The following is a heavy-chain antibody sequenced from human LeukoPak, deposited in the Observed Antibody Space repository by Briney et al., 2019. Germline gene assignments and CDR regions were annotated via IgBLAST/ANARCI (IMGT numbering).Heavy chain of an antibody. V-gene: IGHV4-59*08. CDR2: IYYSGST. Sequence: SETLSLTCTASGGSISHYFWSWIRQPPGKALGWIGYIYYSGSTNYNPSLKSRVTISVDPSKNQFSLKLNSVTAADTAVYYCAKTVAGYWYFDLWGRGTLVTVSS. CDR1: GGSISHYF. CDR3: AKTVAGYWYFDL. J-gene: IGHJ2*01. D-gene: IGHD6-19*01.